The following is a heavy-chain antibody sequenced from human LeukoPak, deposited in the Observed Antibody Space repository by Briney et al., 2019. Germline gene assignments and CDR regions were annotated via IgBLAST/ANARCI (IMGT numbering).Heavy chain of an antibody. J-gene: IGHJ4*02. D-gene: IGHD6-13*01. Sequence: ASVKVSCKASGGTLSSYAISWVRQAPGQGLEWMGGIIPALSAANYPQKFQGRVTITADESTSTAYMELSSLRSEDTAVYYCARDNQQQLVPLDYWGQGTLVTVSS. CDR2: IIPALSAA. CDR1: GGTLSSYA. V-gene: IGHV1-69*13. CDR3: ARDNQQQLVPLDY.